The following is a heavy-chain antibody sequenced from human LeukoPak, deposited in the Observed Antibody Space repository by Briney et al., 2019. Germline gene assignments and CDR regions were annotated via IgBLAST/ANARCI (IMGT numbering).Heavy chain of an antibody. Sequence: SVKVSCKASGGTFSSYAISWVRQAPGQGLEWMGRIIPIFGTANYAQKFQGRVTITTDESTSTAYMELSSLRSEDTAVYYCARSPYDSSGYYYNYFQHWGQGTLATVSS. CDR2: IIPIFGTA. CDR1: GGTFSSYA. CDR3: ARSPYDSSGYYYNYFQH. V-gene: IGHV1-69*05. D-gene: IGHD3-22*01. J-gene: IGHJ1*01.